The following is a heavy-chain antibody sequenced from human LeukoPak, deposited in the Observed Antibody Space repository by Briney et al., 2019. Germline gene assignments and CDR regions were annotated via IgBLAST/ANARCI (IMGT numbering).Heavy chain of an antibody. CDR2: ISGSGAST. D-gene: IGHD6-19*01. CDR3: AKSLGQSLVGGESLDV. Sequence: GGSLRLSCAASGFTFGSCAMTWVRKAPGKGLGWVSGISGSGASTFYADSVKGRFIISRDNSKTTLYLQMNSLRAEDTAVYYCAKSLGQSLVGGESLDVWGNGNTVTISS. CDR1: GFTFGSCA. J-gene: IGHJ6*04. V-gene: IGHV3-23*01.